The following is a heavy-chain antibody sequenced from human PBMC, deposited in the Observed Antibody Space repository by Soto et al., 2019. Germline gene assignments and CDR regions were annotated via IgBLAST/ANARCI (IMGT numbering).Heavy chain of an antibody. Sequence: ASVKVSCKASGGTFSSYTISWVRQAPGQGLEWMGRIIPILGIANYAQKFQGRVTITADKSTSTAYMELSSLRSEDTAVYYCASRYCSSTSCYREFDYWGQGTLVTVSS. CDR1: GGTFSSYT. J-gene: IGHJ4*02. CDR3: ASRYCSSTSCYREFDY. CDR2: IIPILGIA. V-gene: IGHV1-69*02. D-gene: IGHD2-2*02.